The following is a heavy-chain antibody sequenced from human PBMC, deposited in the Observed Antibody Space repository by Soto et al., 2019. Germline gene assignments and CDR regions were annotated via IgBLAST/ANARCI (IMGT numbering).Heavy chain of an antibody. V-gene: IGHV3-74*01. CDR1: GFSLSGYW. D-gene: IGHD2-21*01. Sequence: EVQLVESGGGLVQPGGSLKLSCAASGFSLSGYWMHWVRQAPWKGLVWVSRINSDGSRTDYADSVKGRFTISRDNAKNTLSLQMNSLRAEDTAVYYCTRAFLPGNYWGQGTLVTVSS. J-gene: IGHJ4*02. CDR3: TRAFLPGNY. CDR2: INSDGSRT.